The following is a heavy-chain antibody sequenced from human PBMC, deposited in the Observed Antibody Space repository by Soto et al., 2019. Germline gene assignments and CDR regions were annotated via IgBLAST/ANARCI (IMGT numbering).Heavy chain of an antibody. CDR2: VSTYNGDT. CDR1: GYTFTRSG. J-gene: IGHJ6*02. Sequence: ASVQVSCKASGYTFTRSGISWVRQAPGQGLEWMGWVSTYNGDTNYAQTFQGRVTMTTDTSTSTVHMEVRSLRSDDTAVYYCAREGVAPYYYYYYAMDVWGQGTTVTVSS. V-gene: IGHV1-18*01. CDR3: AREGVAPYYYYYYAMDV. D-gene: IGHD5-12*01.